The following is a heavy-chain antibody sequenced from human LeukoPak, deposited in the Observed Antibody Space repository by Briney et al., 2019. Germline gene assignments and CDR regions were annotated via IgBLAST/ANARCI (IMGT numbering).Heavy chain of an antibody. Sequence: PGGSLRLSCAASGFTFSDYYMSWIRQAPGKGLEWVAFIRYDGSNKYYADSVKGRFTISRDNSKNTLYLQMNSLRAEDTAVYYCAKDDLRDVVVVIGANDIWGQGTMVTVSS. CDR3: AKDDLRDVVVVIGANDI. J-gene: IGHJ3*02. D-gene: IGHD2-2*01. CDR1: GFTFSDYY. V-gene: IGHV3-30*02. CDR2: IRYDGSNK.